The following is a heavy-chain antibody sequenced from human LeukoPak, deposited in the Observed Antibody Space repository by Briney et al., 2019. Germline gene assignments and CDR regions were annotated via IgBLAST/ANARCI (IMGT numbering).Heavy chain of an antibody. CDR1: GYTLTELS. J-gene: IGHJ6*02. CDR2: INPNSGGT. Sequence: ASVKVSCKVSGYTLTELSMHWVRQAPGKGLKWMGWINPNSGGTNYAQKFQGRVTMTRDTSISTAYMELSRLRSDDTAVYYCARDLVAVAGPYYYGMDVWGQGTTVTVSS. V-gene: IGHV1-2*02. CDR3: ARDLVAVAGPYYYGMDV. D-gene: IGHD6-19*01.